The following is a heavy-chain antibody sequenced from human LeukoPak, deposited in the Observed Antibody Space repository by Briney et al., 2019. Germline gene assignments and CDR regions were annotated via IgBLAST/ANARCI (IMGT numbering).Heavy chain of an antibody. J-gene: IGHJ6*02. Sequence: SETLSLTCAVYGGSFSGYYWSWIRQPPGKGLEWIGEINHSGSTNYNPSLKSRVRISVDTSKSQFSLKLSSVTAADTGVYYCARGRGAVDVWGQGSTVTV. D-gene: IGHD1-26*01. CDR1: GGSFSGYY. CDR3: ARGRGAVDV. CDR2: INHSGST. V-gene: IGHV4-34*01.